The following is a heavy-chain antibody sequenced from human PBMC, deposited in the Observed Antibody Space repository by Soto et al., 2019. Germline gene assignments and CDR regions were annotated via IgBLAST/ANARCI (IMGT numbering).Heavy chain of an antibody. J-gene: IGHJ6*02. CDR2: INSSGAST. V-gene: IGHV3-23*01. Sequence: QSGGSLRLSCAASGFTFSSYAMSWVRQAPGKGLEWVSTINSSGASTYYADSVKGRFTISRDNSKNTLYLQMNSLRAEDTAVYYCAKGKTVTTPYYYYGLDVWGQGTTVTVSS. D-gene: IGHD4-4*01. CDR1: GFTFSSYA. CDR3: AKGKTVTTPYYYYGLDV.